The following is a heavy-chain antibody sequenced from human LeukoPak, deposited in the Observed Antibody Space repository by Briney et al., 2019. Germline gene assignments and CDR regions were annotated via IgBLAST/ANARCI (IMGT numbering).Heavy chain of an antibody. CDR1: GFTFSSYG. Sequence: GGSLRLSCAASGFTFSSYGMHWVRQAPGKGLEWVAVIWYDGSNKYYADSVEGRFTISRDNSKNTLYLQMNSLRAEDTAVYYCARDGRGYSYGTDYWGQGTLVTVSS. D-gene: IGHD5-18*01. CDR3: ARDGRGYSYGTDY. CDR2: IWYDGSNK. J-gene: IGHJ4*02. V-gene: IGHV3-33*01.